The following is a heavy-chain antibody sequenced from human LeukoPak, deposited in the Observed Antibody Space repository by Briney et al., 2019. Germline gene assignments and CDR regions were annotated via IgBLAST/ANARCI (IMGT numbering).Heavy chain of an antibody. CDR1: GGTFSSYA. V-gene: IGHV1-69*05. CDR2: IIPIFGTA. D-gene: IGHD3-16*01. J-gene: IGHJ4*02. Sequence: SVKVSCNASGGTFSSYAISWVRQAPGQGLEWMGGIIPIFGTANYAQKFQGRVTMTRNTSISTAYMELSSLRSEDTAVYYCARGPVPLGDYWGQGTLVTVSS. CDR3: ARGPVPLGDY.